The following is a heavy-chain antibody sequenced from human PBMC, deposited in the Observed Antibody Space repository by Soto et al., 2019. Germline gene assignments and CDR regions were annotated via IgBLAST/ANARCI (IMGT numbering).Heavy chain of an antibody. CDR3: TRSNTGFSYADS. V-gene: IGHV3-74*01. CDR1: GFTFSTYW. Sequence: EVQLVESGGVLVQPGGSLRLSCAASGFTFSTYWMHWVRQAPGKGLVWLSRINGDGSDTVYADSVKGRFTISRDNAKNTLYLQMKSLRAEDTAVYYCTRSNTGFSYADSWGQGTLVTVSS. CDR2: INGDGSDT. J-gene: IGHJ4*02. D-gene: IGHD2-2*01.